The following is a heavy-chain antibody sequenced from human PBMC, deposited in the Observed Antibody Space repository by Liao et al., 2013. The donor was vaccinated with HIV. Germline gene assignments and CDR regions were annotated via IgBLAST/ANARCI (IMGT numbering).Heavy chain of an antibody. Sequence: QVQLQESGPGLVKPSQTLSLTCTVSGGSISSGSYYWSWIRQPAGKGLEWIGRIYTSGSTNYNPSLKSRVTISVDTSKNQFSLKLSSVTAADTAVYYCARANWGSLGIDYWGQGTLVTVSS. CDR2: IYTSGST. D-gene: IGHD7-27*01. V-gene: IGHV4-61*02. CDR1: GGSISSGSYY. J-gene: IGHJ4*02. CDR3: ARANWGSLGIDY.